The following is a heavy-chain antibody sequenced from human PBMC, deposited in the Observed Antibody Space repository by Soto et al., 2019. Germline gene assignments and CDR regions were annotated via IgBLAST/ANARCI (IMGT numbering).Heavy chain of an antibody. CDR3: ARDPCSGGSCLTWFDP. D-gene: IGHD2-15*01. CDR1: GFTFSDDY. V-gene: IGHV3-11*01. Sequence: QVPLVESGGGLVKPGGSLRLSCAASGFTFSDDYMSWIRQAPGKGLEWVSYISSSGSTIYYADSVKGRFTISRDNAKNSLYLQMNSLRAEDTAVYYCARDPCSGGSCLTWFDPWGQGTLVTVSS. J-gene: IGHJ5*02. CDR2: ISSSGSTI.